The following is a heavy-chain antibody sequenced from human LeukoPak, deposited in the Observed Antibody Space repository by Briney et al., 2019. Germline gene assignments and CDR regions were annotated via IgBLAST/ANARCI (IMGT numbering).Heavy chain of an antibody. CDR2: IYTSGST. J-gene: IGHJ3*02. Sequence: PSEALSLTCTVSGGSISSYYWSWIRQPAGKGLEWIGRIYTSGSTNYNPSLKSRVTMSVDTSKNQFSLKLSSVTAADTAVYYCARLDAYYYDSSGYLDAFDIWGQGTMVTVSS. CDR1: GGSISSYY. V-gene: IGHV4-4*07. CDR3: ARLDAYYYDSSGYLDAFDI. D-gene: IGHD3-22*01.